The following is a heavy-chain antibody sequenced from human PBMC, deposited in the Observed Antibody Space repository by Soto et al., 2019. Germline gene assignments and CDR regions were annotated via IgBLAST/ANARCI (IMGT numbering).Heavy chain of an antibody. V-gene: IGHV3-23*01. Sequence: HPGGSLRLSCAASGFTFSSYAMSWVRQAPGKGLEWVSAISGSGGSKYYADSVKGRFTISRDNSKNTLYLQMNSLRAEDTAVYYCARDLYDYGDYEDSDYYYYYGMDVWGQGTTVTVSS. CDR1: GFTFSSYA. J-gene: IGHJ6*02. D-gene: IGHD4-17*01. CDR2: ISGSGGSK. CDR3: ARDLYDYGDYEDSDYYYYYGMDV.